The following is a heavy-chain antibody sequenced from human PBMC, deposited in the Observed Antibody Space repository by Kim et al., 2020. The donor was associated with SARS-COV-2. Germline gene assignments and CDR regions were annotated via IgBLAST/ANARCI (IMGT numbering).Heavy chain of an antibody. CDR3: VRLSSGWYYDY. V-gene: IGHV3-64D*06. D-gene: IGHD6-19*01. J-gene: IGHJ4*02. Sequence: GGSLRLSCSVSGFTFSSYTMHWIRQAPGKGLKYVSGISGDGGNTFYSDSVKGRFTISRDNSKNTLFLQMSRLRPEDTAVYYCVRLSSGWYYDYWGPGTL. CDR2: ISGDGGNT. CDR1: GFTFSSYT.